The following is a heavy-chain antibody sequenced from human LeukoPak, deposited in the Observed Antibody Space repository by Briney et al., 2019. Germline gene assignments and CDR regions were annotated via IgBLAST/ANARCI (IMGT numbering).Heavy chain of an antibody. CDR3: ARVGPMGAAAGTGYFQH. CDR1: GFTFSDYY. V-gene: IGHV3-11*04. J-gene: IGHJ1*01. D-gene: IGHD6-13*01. CDR2: ISRTGDTI. Sequence: GGSLRLSCTASGFTFSDYYMSWIRQAPGKGLEWVSYISRTGDTIYYADSVKGRFTISRDTAKNSLYLQMNSLRAEDTAVYYCARVGPMGAAAGTGYFQHWGQGTLVTVSS.